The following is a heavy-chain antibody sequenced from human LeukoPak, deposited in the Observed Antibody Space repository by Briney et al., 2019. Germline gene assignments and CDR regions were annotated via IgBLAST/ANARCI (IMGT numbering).Heavy chain of an antibody. V-gene: IGHV4-39*01. CDR2: IYYSGST. CDR1: GGSISSSSYY. D-gene: IGHD3-22*01. CDR3: ARAVDYYDSSGYYDY. Sequence: PSETLSLTCTVSGGSISSSSYYWGWIRQPPGKGLEWFGSIYYSGSTYYNPSLKSRVTISVDTSKNQFSLKLSSVTAADTAVYYCARAVDYYDSSGYYDYWGQGTLVTVSS. J-gene: IGHJ4*02.